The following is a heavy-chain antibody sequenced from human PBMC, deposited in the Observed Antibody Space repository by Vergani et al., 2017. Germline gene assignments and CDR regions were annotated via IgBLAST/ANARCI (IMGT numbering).Heavy chain of an antibody. CDR1: GFTFNQYG. D-gene: IGHD1-14*01. V-gene: IGHV3-33*01. CDR3: ARDLRLLYNRFDP. Sequence: QVQLVESGGGVVQPGRSLRLSCAASGFTFNQYGMHWVRQAPGKGLEWVAVIWYDGNNKQYADSVKGRFTISRDNSKSTMYLQMNSLRDEDTGVYYCARDLRLLYNRFDPWGQRTLIAFSS. J-gene: IGHJ5*02. CDR2: IWYDGNNK.